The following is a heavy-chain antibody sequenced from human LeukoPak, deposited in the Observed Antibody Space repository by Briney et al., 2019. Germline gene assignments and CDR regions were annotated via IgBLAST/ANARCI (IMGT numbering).Heavy chain of an antibody. J-gene: IGHJ4*02. D-gene: IGHD3-22*01. V-gene: IGHV3-15*01. CDR1: GFTFSNAW. CDR2: IKSKTDGGTT. Sequence: GGSLRLSCAASGFTFSNAWMSWVRQAPGKGLEWVGRIKSKTDGGTTDYAAPVKGRFTISRDDSKNTLYLQMNSLKTEDTAVYYCTTDLDYYDSSGYYYREDWGQGTLVTVSS. CDR3: TTDLDYYDSSGYYYRED.